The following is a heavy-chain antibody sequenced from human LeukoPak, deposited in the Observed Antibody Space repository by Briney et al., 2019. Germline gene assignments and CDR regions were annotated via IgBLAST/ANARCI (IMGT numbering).Heavy chain of an antibody. Sequence: GGSLRLSCAASGFTFSSYWMSWARQAPGRGLEWLANIKEDGSEKYYVDSVKGRFTISRDNAKNSLYLQMNSLRAEDTAVYYCSRLRGDSWGQGTLVTVSS. CDR1: GFTFSSYW. V-gene: IGHV3-7*03. CDR3: SRLRGDS. J-gene: IGHJ4*02. CDR2: IKEDGSEK.